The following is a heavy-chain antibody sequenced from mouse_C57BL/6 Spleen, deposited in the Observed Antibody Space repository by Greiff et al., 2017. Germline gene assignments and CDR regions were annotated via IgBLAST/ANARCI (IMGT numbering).Heavy chain of an antibody. V-gene: IGHV1-15*01. Sequence: VQLQQSGAELVRPGASVTLSCKASGYTFTDYEMHWVKQTPVHGLEWIGAIDPETGGTAYNQKFKGKAILTADKSSSTAYMELRSLTSEDSAVYYCTRSGSNCYYFDYWGQGTTLTVSS. CDR1: GYTFTDYE. D-gene: IGHD2-5*01. J-gene: IGHJ2*01. CDR2: IDPETGGT. CDR3: TRSGSNCYYFDY.